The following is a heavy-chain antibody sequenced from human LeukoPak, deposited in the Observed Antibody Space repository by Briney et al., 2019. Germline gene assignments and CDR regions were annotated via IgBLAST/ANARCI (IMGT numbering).Heavy chain of an antibody. D-gene: IGHD6-13*01. Sequence: GGSLRLSCAASGFTVSGNCMSWVRQAPGKGLEWVSVIYSGGSTYYADSVKGRFTISRDNSKNTLYLQMNSLRAEDTAVYYCARISSWYRPFDYWGQETLVTVSS. CDR3: ARISSWYRPFDY. J-gene: IGHJ4*02. CDR1: GFTVSGNC. V-gene: IGHV3-53*01. CDR2: IYSGGST.